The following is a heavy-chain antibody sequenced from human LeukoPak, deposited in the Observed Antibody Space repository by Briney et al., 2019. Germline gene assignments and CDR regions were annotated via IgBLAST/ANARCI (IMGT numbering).Heavy chain of an antibody. V-gene: IGHV1-69*04. CDR3: ARTTTVTREYFQH. D-gene: IGHD4-11*01. CDR1: GGTFSSYA. CDR2: IIPILGIA. Sequence: SVKVSCKASGGTFSSYAISWVRQAPGQGPEWMGRIIPILGIANYAQKFQGRVTITADKSTSTAYMELSSLRSEGTAVYYCARTTTVTREYFQHWGQGTLDTVSS. J-gene: IGHJ1*01.